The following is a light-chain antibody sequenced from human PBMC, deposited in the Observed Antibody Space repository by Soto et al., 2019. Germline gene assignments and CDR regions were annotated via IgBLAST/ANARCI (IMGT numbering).Light chain of an antibody. CDR1: SSDVGAYNY. Sequence: QSVLTQPASVSGSPGQSITISCTGTSSDVGAYNYVSWYQLHPGKAPKLMIYDVSNRPSGVPNRFSGSKSGNTASLTISRLQAEDEAEYYCSSYTTGSTLVYVFGTGTKLTVL. V-gene: IGLV2-14*03. CDR2: DVS. CDR3: SSYTTGSTLVYV. J-gene: IGLJ1*01.